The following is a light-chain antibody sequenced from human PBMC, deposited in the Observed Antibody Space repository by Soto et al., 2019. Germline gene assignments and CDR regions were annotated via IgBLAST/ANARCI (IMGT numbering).Light chain of an antibody. CDR2: EVT. CDR3: SSYAASNNFYFV. V-gene: IGLV2-8*01. Sequence: QSALTQPPSASGSPGQSVTISCTGTSSDVGGYNFVSWYQQYPGRAPKLMIYEVTKRPSGVADRFSGSKSGNTASPTVSGLQDEDEADYYCSSYAASNNFYFVFGGGTKLTVL. J-gene: IGLJ3*02. CDR1: SSDVGGYNF.